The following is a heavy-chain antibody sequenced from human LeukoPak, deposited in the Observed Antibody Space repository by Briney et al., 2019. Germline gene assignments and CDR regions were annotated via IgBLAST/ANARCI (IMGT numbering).Heavy chain of an antibody. D-gene: IGHD2/OR15-2a*01. CDR1: GVSLSTSGVG. Sequence: SGPTLVKPPYTLTLTCTCSGVSLSTSGVGVGWIRQPPGKALEWRALLYWDDDKRYSPSLKSRLTITKDTSENLVVLTITDMAPGDTATYCCAHLIVIFAEATFAYDSWGQGTLVTVSS. J-gene: IGHJ5*01. CDR2: LYWDDDK. CDR3: AHLIVIFAEATFAYDS. V-gene: IGHV2-5*02.